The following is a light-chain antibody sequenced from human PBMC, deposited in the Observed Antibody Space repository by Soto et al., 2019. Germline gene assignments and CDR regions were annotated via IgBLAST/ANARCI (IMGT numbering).Light chain of an antibody. J-gene: IGKJ1*01. CDR2: GAS. V-gene: IGKV3-15*01. Sequence: EIVMTQSPATLSVSPGERATLSCRASQSVSSNLAWYQQKPGQAPRLLIYGASTRATGIPARFSRSGSRSEFTLTFLRLHSEDFAVYYRQQYHKSPWTFGQGTKVEIK. CDR3: QQYHKSPWT. CDR1: QSVSSN.